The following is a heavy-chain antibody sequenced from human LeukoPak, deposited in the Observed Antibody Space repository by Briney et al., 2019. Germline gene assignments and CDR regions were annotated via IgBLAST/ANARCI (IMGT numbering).Heavy chain of an antibody. V-gene: IGHV4-59*01. D-gene: IGHD3-10*01. Sequence: SETLSLTCTVSGGSISSYYWSWIRQPPGKGLEWTGYIYYSGSTNYNPSLKSRVTISVDTSKNQFSLKLSSVTAADTAVYYCARDSQTTYSYGSGSYRSATGFDPWGQGTLVTVSS. CDR1: GGSISSYY. CDR3: ARDSQTTYSYGSGSYRSATGFDP. CDR2: IYYSGST. J-gene: IGHJ5*02.